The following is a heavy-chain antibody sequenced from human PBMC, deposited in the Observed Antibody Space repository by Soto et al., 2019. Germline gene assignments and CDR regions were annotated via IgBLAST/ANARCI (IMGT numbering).Heavy chain of an antibody. CDR1: GFTFSSYA. Sequence: GGSLRLSCAASGFTFSSYAMSWVRQAPEKGLEWVSAISGSGGSTYYADSVKGRFTISRDNSKNTLYLQMNSLRAEDTAVYYCARLYYYDSSGYYRYFDYWGQGTLVTVSS. CDR2: ISGSGGST. CDR3: ARLYYYDSSGYYRYFDY. J-gene: IGHJ4*02. D-gene: IGHD3-22*01. V-gene: IGHV3-23*01.